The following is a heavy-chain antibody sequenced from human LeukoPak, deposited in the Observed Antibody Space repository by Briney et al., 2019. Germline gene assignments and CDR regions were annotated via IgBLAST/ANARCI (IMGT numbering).Heavy chain of an antibody. V-gene: IGHV4-34*01. D-gene: IGHD1-26*01. CDR2: INHSGST. CDR3: SGSYYYYYYMDV. Sequence: SETLSLTCAVYSGSFSGYYWSWMRQPPGKGLEWIGEINHSGSTNYNPSLKSRVTISVDTSKNQFSLKLSSVTAADTAVYYCSGSYYYYYYMDVWGKGTTVTISS. CDR1: SGSFSGYY. J-gene: IGHJ6*03.